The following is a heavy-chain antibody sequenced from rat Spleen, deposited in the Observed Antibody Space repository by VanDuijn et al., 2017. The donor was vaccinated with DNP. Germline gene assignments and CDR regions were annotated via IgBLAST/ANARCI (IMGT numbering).Heavy chain of an antibody. CDR3: ARRVTGIPTEYYFDY. CDR1: GFTFSDYN. D-gene: IGHD1-4*01. Sequence: EVQLVESGGGLVQPGRSLKLSCAASGFTFSDYNMAWVRQAPKKGLEWVATISYDGSSTYYRDSVKGRFTISRDNAKSTLYLQMDSLRSEDTATYYCARRVTGIPTEYYFDYWGQGVMVTVSS. CDR2: ISYDGSST. V-gene: IGHV5-7*01. J-gene: IGHJ2*01.